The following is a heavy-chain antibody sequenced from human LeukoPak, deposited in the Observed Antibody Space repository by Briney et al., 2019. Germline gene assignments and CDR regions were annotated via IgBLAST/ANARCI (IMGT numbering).Heavy chain of an antibody. CDR1: GYSFTTYW. J-gene: IGHJ4*02. CDR3: VGHRGGSGWVFDY. V-gene: IGHV5-51*01. CDR2: IYPGDSDT. Sequence: GGSLKISCKGPGYSFTTYWIGWVRPMPGKGLGWLGIIYPGDSDTRYSLSFQGQVTISADKSITTAYLQWSSLKASDTAMYYCVGHRGGSGWVFDYWGQGTLVTVSS. D-gene: IGHD6-19*01.